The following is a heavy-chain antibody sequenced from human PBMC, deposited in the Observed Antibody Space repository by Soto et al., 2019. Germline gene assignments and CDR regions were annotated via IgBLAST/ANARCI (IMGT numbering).Heavy chain of an antibody. CDR3: ARGGVEPFDY. CDR1: GFTFRNYW. CDR2: ISDYGRI. J-gene: IGHJ4*02. D-gene: IGHD3-3*01. V-gene: IGHV3-74*01. Sequence: EVQLVESGGGLVQSGGSLRLACAASGFTFRNYWMHWVRQAPGKGLAWVSRISDYGRINYADSVKGRFTISRDDAKSELYLQMNNLRAEDTAVYYCARGGVEPFDYWGQGALVTVSS.